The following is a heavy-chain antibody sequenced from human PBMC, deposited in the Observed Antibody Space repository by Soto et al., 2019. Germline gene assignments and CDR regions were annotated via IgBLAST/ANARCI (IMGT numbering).Heavy chain of an antibody. CDR1: GFSFGDFG. V-gene: IGHV3-30*18. J-gene: IGHJ4*02. Sequence: GWSIRLSCAGCGFSFGDFGMHWVRQAPGTGLEWVAAITYNGTITDYADSVKGRFTISRDNSKNTLYLQMNNLRAEDTAVYYCAKDLSPRYWGQGTLVTVSS. CDR3: AKDLSPRY. CDR2: ITYNGTIT.